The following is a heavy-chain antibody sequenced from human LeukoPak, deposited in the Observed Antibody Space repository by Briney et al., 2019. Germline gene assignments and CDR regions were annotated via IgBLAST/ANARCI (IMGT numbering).Heavy chain of an antibody. D-gene: IGHD3-10*01. V-gene: IGHV1-2*02. CDR3: ARDRGSGSYTWFDP. CDR2: INPNSGGT. CDR1: GYTFTGYY. Sequence: ASVKVSCKASGYTFTGYYMHWVRQAPGQGLEWMGWINPNSGGTNYAQKFQGRVTMTRDTSISTAYMELSRLRSDDTAVYYCARDRGSGSYTWFDPWGQGTLVTVSS. J-gene: IGHJ5*02.